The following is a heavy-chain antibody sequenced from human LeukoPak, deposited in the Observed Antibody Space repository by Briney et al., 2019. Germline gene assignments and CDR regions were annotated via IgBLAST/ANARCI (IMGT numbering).Heavy chain of an antibody. Sequence: GGSLRLSCAASGFTFSPNAMNWVRQAPGKGLEWVSAISGSGGSTYYADSVKGRFTISRDNSKNTLYLQMNSLRAEDTAVYYCAKGFGRIAAAGTHYWGQGTLVTVSS. CDR1: GFTFSPNA. CDR2: ISGSGGST. J-gene: IGHJ4*02. CDR3: AKGFGRIAAAGTHY. V-gene: IGHV3-23*01. D-gene: IGHD6-13*01.